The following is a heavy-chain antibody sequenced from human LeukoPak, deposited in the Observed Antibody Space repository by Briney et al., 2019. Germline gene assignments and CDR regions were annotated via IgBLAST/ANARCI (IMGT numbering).Heavy chain of an antibody. CDR1: GFTFSSYG. V-gene: IGHV3-23*01. J-gene: IGHJ4*02. Sequence: AGGSLRLSCVVSGFTFSSYGMNWVRQAPGKGLEWVSGISGDGDSTYYADSMKGRFTISRDNSKNTLYLQMNSPRAKDTAVYYCAKADAYNSAWRLVHWGQGTLVTVSS. D-gene: IGHD6-19*01. CDR2: ISGDGDST. CDR3: AKADAYNSAWRLVH.